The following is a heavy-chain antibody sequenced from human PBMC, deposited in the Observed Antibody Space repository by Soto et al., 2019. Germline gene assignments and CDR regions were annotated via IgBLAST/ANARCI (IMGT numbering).Heavy chain of an antibody. Sequence: ASVKVSCKASGYSFTSYGISWVRQAPGQGLDWMGCISAYSGNTNYAQKLQGIVTMTTDTNTSTDYMELRSMRSDDTAVYYCTKNYYDSSGYYPKWFDPWGQGTLVTVSS. J-gene: IGHJ5*02. V-gene: IGHV1-18*01. D-gene: IGHD3-22*01. CDR2: ISAYSGNT. CDR1: GYSFTSYG. CDR3: TKNYYDSSGYYPKWFDP.